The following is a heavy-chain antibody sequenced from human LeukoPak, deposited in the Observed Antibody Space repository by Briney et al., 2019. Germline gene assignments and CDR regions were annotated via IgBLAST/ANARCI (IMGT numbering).Heavy chain of an antibody. CDR1: GFTFSSYG. D-gene: IGHD1-26*01. CDR3: ARYSGSYTDYYYYMDV. V-gene: IGHV3-30*02. Sequence: GGSLRLSCAASGFTFSSYGMHWVRQAPGKGLEWVAFIRYDGSNKYYADSVKGRFTISRDNSKNTLYLQMNSLRAEDTAVYYCARYSGSYTDYYYYMDVWGKGTTVTISS. CDR2: IRYDGSNK. J-gene: IGHJ6*03.